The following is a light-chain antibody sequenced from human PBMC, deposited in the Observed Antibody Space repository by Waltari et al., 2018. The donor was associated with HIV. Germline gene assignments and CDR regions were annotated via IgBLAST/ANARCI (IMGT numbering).Light chain of an antibody. Sequence: DIQMTQSPSTLSGSVGDRVTITGCGSQNTNKLLDWYQKKPEKAPQRLIYGASPLESAVPSRFSGSGSVTEFSLTISSLQPDDFATYYCQQHDNSVLKTFGQGTSV. V-gene: IGKV1-5*03. J-gene: IGKJ1*01. CDR2: GAS. CDR1: QNTNKL. CDR3: QQHDNSVLKT.